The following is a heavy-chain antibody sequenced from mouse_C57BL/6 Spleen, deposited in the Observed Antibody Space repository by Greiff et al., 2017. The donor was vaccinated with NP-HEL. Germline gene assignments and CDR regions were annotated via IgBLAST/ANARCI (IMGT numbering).Heavy chain of an antibody. V-gene: IGHV1-19*01. J-gene: IGHJ4*01. CDR3: ARNGADDNYAMDY. CDR2: INPDNGGT. D-gene: IGHD1-1*02. CDR1: GYTFTDYY. Sequence: VQLQQSGPVLVKPGASVKMSCKASGYTFTDYYMNWVKQSHGKSLEWIGDINPDNGGTSYTQKFKGKATLTVDKSYSTAYMELNSLTSEDSAVLSCARNGADDNYAMDYWGQGTSVTVSS.